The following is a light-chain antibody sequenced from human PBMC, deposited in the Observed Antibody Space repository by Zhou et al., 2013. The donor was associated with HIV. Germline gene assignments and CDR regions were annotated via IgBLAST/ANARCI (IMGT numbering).Light chain of an antibody. J-gene: IGKJ3*01. CDR1: QSLLHSNGYNY. CDR2: LGS. V-gene: IGKV2-28*01. Sequence: DIVMTQSPLSLPVTPGEPASISCRSSQSLLHSNGYNYLDWYLQKPGQSPQLLIYLGSSRASGVPDRFIGGGSGTNFTLEISRVEAEDVGVYYCMEGVQSSFTFGPGTKVEIK. CDR3: MEGVQSSFT.